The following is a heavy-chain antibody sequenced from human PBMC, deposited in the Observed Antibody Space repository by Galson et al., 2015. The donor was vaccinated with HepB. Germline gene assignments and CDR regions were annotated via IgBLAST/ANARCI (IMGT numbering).Heavy chain of an antibody. CDR1: GFTFSSYG. V-gene: IGHV3-33*01. CDR3: ARFTVRRYYYGMDV. J-gene: IGHJ6*02. Sequence: SLRLSCAASGFTFSSYGMHWVRQAPGKGLEWVAVIWYDGSNKYYADSVKGRFTISRDNSKNTLYLQMNSLRAEDTAVYYCARFTVRRYYYGMDVWGQGTTVTVSS. CDR2: IWYDGSNK. D-gene: IGHD4-17*01.